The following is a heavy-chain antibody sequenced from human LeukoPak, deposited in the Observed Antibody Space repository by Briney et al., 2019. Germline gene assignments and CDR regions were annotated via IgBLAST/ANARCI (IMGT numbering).Heavy chain of an antibody. CDR1: GFTFSSYA. CDR2: ISGSGGST. CDR3: AKGGAYYYDSSAYYRD. Sequence: GGSLRLSCAASGFTFSSYAMSWVRQAPGKGLEWVSAISGSGGSTYYADSVKGRFTISRDNSKNTLYLQMNSLRDEDTAVYYCAKGGAYYYDSSAYYRDWGQGTLVTVSS. D-gene: IGHD3-22*01. V-gene: IGHV3-23*01. J-gene: IGHJ4*02.